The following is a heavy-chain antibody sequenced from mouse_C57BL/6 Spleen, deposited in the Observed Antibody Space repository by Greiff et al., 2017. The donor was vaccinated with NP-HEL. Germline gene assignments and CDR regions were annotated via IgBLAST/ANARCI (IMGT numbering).Heavy chain of an antibody. J-gene: IGHJ2*01. Sequence: EVQLQQPGAELVRPGSSVKLSCKASGYSFTGYYMNWVKQSPEKSLEWIGEINPSTGGTTYNQKFKAKATLTVDKSSSTAYMQLKSLTSEDSAVYYCARSSSYYFDYWGQGTTLTVSS. CDR2: INPSTGGT. CDR1: GYSFTGYY. V-gene: IGHV1-42*01. D-gene: IGHD6-1*01. CDR3: ARSSSYYFDY.